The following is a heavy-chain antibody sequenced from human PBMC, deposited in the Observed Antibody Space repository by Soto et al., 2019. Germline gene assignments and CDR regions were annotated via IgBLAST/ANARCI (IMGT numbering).Heavy chain of an antibody. CDR3: ARDGRDGYNYDY. V-gene: IGHV3-21*01. Sequence: EVQLVESGGGLVKPGGSLRLSCAASGFTFSSYSMNWVRQAPGKGLEWVSSISSSSSYIYYADSVKGRFTISRDNAKNSLYLQMNSLRAEDTAVYYCARDGRDGYNYDYWGQGTLVTVSS. CDR1: GFTFSSYS. J-gene: IGHJ4*02. D-gene: IGHD5-12*01. CDR2: ISSSSSYI.